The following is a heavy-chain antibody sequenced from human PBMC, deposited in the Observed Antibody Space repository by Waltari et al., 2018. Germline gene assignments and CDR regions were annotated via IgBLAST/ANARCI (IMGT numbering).Heavy chain of an antibody. CDR3: ASLQQWLVNY. Sequence: QVQLQESGPGLVKPSETLSLTCAVSGYSISSGYYWGWFRQPPGKGLEWIGSIYHSGSTYYNPALKSRCTISVDTSKNQFSRKLSSVTAADTAVYYCASLQQWLVNYWGQGTLVTVSS. J-gene: IGHJ4*02. CDR2: IYHSGST. D-gene: IGHD6-19*01. V-gene: IGHV4-38-2*01. CDR1: GYSISSGYY.